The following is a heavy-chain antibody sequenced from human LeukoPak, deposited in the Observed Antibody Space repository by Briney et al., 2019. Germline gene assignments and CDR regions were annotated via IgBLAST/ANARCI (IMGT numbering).Heavy chain of an antibody. V-gene: IGHV1-2*02. D-gene: IGHD2-15*01. J-gene: IGHJ4*02. CDR2: INPNSGGT. CDR1: GYTFTGYY. CDR3: AREVCSGGSCYDDY. Sequence: ASVKVSCKASGYTFTGYYMHWARQAPGQGLEWMGWINPNSGGTNYAQKFQGRVTMTRDTSISTAYMELSRLRSDDTAVYYCAREVCSGGSCYDDYWGQGTLVTVSS.